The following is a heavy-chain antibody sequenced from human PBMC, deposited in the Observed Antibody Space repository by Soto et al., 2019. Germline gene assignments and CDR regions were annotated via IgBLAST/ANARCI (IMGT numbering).Heavy chain of an antibody. Sequence: HPEVSLRLSCAASGFTFSSYAMHWVRQAPGKGLEWVAVISYDGSNKYYADSVKGRFTISRDNSKNTLYLQMNSLRAEDTAVYYCAAEDYGYWGQGTLVTVSS. CDR2: ISYDGSNK. D-gene: IGHD4-17*01. CDR1: GFTFSSYA. V-gene: IGHV3-30-3*01. J-gene: IGHJ4*02. CDR3: AAEDYGY.